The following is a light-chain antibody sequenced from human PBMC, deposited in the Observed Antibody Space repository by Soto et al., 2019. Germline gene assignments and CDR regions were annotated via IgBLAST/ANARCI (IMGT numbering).Light chain of an antibody. Sequence: QSALTQPPSVSGSPGQSVTISCTGTSSDVGSYNRVSWYQHPPGTAPKLMIYEVSNRPSGVPDRFSGSKSGNTASLTISGLQPEDEADYYCSSYTSSSTLLFGGGTKLTVL. V-gene: IGLV2-18*02. CDR1: SSDVGSYNR. J-gene: IGLJ2*01. CDR3: SSYTSSSTLL. CDR2: EVS.